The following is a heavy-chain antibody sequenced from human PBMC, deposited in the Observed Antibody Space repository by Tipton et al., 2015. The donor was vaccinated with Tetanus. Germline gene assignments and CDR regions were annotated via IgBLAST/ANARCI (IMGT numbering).Heavy chain of an antibody. Sequence: GSLRLSCAASGFIFSSYTMNWVRQAPGKGLEWVSSITSSSSYIYYADSVKGRFTISRDNAKNSLYLLMNSLRAEDTAVYYCARDRGSGLLGVHAFDIWGQGTMVTVSS. D-gene: IGHD6-19*01. V-gene: IGHV3-21*01. CDR1: GFIFSSYT. CDR2: ITSSSSYI. CDR3: ARDRGSGLLGVHAFDI. J-gene: IGHJ3*02.